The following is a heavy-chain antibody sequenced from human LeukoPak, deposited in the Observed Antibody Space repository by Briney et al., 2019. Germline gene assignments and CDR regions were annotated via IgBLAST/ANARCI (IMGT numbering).Heavy chain of an antibody. D-gene: IGHD3-3*01. CDR3: AGGQGFLIDY. V-gene: IGHV3-7*01. CDR2: IKQDGSAK. CDR1: GFTFSNYW. Sequence: GGSLRLSCAASGFTFSNYWMNWVRQAPGKGLEWVANIKQDGSAKYYVDSVKGRLTISRDNTKSLLYLQMNSLRAEDAAVYYCAGGQGFLIDYWGQGTLVTVSS. J-gene: IGHJ4*02.